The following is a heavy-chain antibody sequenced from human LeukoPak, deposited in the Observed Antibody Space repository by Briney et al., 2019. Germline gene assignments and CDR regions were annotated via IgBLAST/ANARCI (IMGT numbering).Heavy chain of an antibody. Sequence: SETLSLTCTVSDGSIDTYYWSWIRQPPGKGLEWIGYIYHTEKTDYNPSLKSRVTISLGTSKNQFSLKLRSVTAADTAVFYCARGGNVNDFWSGYYGIGTLDIWGQGIMVTVSS. CDR2: IYHTEKT. D-gene: IGHD3-3*01. V-gene: IGHV4-59*01. J-gene: IGHJ3*02. CDR1: DGSIDTYY. CDR3: ARGGNVNDFWSGYYGIGTLDI.